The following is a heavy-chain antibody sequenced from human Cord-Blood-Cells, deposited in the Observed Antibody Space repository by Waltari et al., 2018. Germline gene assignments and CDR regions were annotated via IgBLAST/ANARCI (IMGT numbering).Heavy chain of an antibody. V-gene: IGHV4-59*01. CDR2: IYYSGST. CDR3: ARARGYSYGYDYYYMDV. Sequence: QVQLQESGPGLVKPSETLSLTCTVSGGSISSYYWSWIQQPPGKGLEWIGYIYYSGSTNYNPSLKSRVTISVDTSKNQFSLKLSSVTAADTAMYYCARARGYSYGYDYYYMDVWGKGTTVTVSS. CDR1: GGSISSYY. J-gene: IGHJ6*03. D-gene: IGHD5-18*01.